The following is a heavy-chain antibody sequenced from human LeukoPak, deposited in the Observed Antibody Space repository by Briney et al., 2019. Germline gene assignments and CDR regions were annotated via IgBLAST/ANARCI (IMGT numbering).Heavy chain of an antibody. V-gene: IGHV1-18*01. CDR1: GYTFPNFG. CDR3: ARDRQYYDSSGLFDY. CDR2: ISPNSGNT. D-gene: IGHD3-22*01. J-gene: IGHJ4*02. Sequence: ASVKVSCKASGYTFPNFGITWVRHAPGQGLEWMGWISPNSGNTKSAQKFQGRVTMTTDTSTSTAYMELRSLRSDDTAVYYCARDRQYYDSSGLFDYWGQGTLVTVSP.